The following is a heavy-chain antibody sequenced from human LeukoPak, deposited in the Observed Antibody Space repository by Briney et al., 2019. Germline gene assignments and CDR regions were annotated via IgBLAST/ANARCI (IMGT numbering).Heavy chain of an antibody. CDR3: ARGGSRSYTSSTLDY. V-gene: IGHV4-59*01. Sequence: SETLSLTCTVSSGSISAYYWNWIRQPPGKGLEWMGPVYYSGSTNYNPSLKSRVTISVDTSKNRFSLNLSSVTAADTAVYYCARGGSRSYTSSTLDYWGQGTLVTVSS. J-gene: IGHJ4*02. CDR2: VYYSGST. D-gene: IGHD6-6*01. CDR1: SGSISAYY.